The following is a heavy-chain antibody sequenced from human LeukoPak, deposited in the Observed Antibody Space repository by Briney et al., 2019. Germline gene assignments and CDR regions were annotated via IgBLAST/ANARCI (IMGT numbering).Heavy chain of an antibody. V-gene: IGHV4-4*07. Sequence: SETLSLTCTVSGGSISSYYWSWIRQPAGKGLEWIGRIYASGSTNYNPSLKSRVTMSVDTSKNQFSLKLSSVTAADTAVYYCARGYSSWYGGDAFDIWGQGTMVTVSS. D-gene: IGHD6-13*01. CDR3: ARGYSSWYGGDAFDI. CDR1: GGSISSYY. J-gene: IGHJ3*02. CDR2: IYASGST.